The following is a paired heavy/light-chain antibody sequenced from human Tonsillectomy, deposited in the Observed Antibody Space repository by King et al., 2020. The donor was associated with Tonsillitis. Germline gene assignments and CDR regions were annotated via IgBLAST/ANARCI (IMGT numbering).Heavy chain of an antibody. CDR1: GFTFDDYP. CDR2: ISWNSGRI. V-gene: IGHV3-9*01. Sequence: EVQLVESGGGLVQPGRSLRLSCAASGFTFDDYPMHWVRQAPGKGLEWVSGISWNSGRITYADSVKGRFTISRDNAKNSLYLQMNSLRAEDTALYFCAKDMLLYSSSTGPFDVWGQGTMVSVSS. CDR3: AKDMLLYSSSTGPFDV. J-gene: IGHJ3*01. D-gene: IGHD6-13*01.
Light chain of an antibody. CDR1: NSNIGAGYD. CDR2: DSS. Sequence: QSVLTQPPSVSGAPGQRVTISCTGSNSNIGAGYDVYWYQHLPGTAPKLLIYDSSNRLSGVPDRFSGSKSGTSASLAITGLQAEDEADYYCQSYDSSLTTNYVFGSGTKVTVL. V-gene: IGLV1-40*01. CDR3: QSYDSSLTTNYV. J-gene: IGLJ1*01.